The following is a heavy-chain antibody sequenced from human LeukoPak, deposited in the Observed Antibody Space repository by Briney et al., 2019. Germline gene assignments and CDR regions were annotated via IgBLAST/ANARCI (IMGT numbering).Heavy chain of an antibody. D-gene: IGHD5-24*01. CDR3: ARDQGDGYNLGAFDI. CDR2: ISYDGSNK. J-gene: IGHJ3*02. Sequence: PGGSLRLSCAASGFTFSSYAMHWVRQAPGKGLEWVAVISYDGSNKYYADSVKGRFTISRDSSKNTLYLQMNSLRAEDTAVYYCARDQGDGYNLGAFDIWGQGTMVTVSS. V-gene: IGHV3-30-3*01. CDR1: GFTFSSYA.